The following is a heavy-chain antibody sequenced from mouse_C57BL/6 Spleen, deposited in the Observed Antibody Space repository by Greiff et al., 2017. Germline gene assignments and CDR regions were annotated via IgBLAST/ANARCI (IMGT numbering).Heavy chain of an antibody. V-gene: IGHV1-74*01. J-gene: IGHJ4*01. CDR2: IHPSDSDT. CDR3: EIGRIYYGNYEAMDY. CDR1: GYTFTSYW. D-gene: IGHD2-1*01. Sequence: QVQLQQPGAELVKPGASVKVSCKASGYTFTSYWMHWVKQRPGQGLEWIGRIHPSDSDTNYNQKFKGKATLTVDKSSSTAYMQLSSLTSEDSAVYDCEIGRIYYGNYEAMDYWGQGTSVTVSS.